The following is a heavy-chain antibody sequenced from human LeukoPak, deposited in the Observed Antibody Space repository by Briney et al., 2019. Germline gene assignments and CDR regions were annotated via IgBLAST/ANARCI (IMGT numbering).Heavy chain of an antibody. CDR2: IYYSGST. CDR1: GGSISSYY. CDR3: ASSTYDCVWGSYLGPFDY. Sequence: SETLSLTCTVSGGSISSYYWSWIRQPPGKGLEWIGYIYYSGSTNYNPSLKSRVTISVDTSKNQFSLKLSSVTAADTAVYYCASSTYDCVWGSYLGPFDYWGQGTLVTVSS. D-gene: IGHD3-16*02. J-gene: IGHJ4*02. V-gene: IGHV4-59*01.